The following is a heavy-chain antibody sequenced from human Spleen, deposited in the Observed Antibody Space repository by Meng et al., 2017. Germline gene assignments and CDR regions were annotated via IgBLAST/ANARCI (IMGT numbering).Heavy chain of an antibody. CDR1: GYTFINYG. D-gene: IGHD2-15*01. CDR3: ASGTPGRSYCDY. J-gene: IGHJ4*02. Sequence: QVQLVQSGAEVKKPGASVKVSCKASGYTFINYGVVWVRQAPGQGPEWMGTINPDGVSTNYALNLQGRVSMTRDTSTSTVYMELRSLTSDDTAVYYCASGTPGRSYCDYWGQGTLVTVSS. CDR2: INPDGVST. V-gene: IGHV1-18*01.